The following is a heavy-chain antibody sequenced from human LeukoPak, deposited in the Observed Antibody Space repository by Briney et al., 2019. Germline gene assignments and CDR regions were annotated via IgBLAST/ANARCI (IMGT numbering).Heavy chain of an antibody. CDR3: ARGNYDSSGYFDY. D-gene: IGHD3-22*01. V-gene: IGHV3-30-3*01. J-gene: IGHJ4*02. Sequence: PGGSLRLSHAASGFTFSSYAMHWVRQAPGKGLEWVAVISYDGSNKYYADSVKGRFTISRDNSKNTLYLQMNSLRAEDTAVYYCARGNYDSSGYFDYWGQGTLVTVSS. CDR2: ISYDGSNK. CDR1: GFTFSSYA.